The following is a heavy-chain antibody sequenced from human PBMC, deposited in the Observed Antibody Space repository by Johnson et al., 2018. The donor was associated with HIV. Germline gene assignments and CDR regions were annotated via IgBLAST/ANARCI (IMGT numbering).Heavy chain of an antibody. CDR3: AKDSSSWTRGAFDI. J-gene: IGHJ3*02. D-gene: IGHD6-13*01. CDR1: GFTLSSYG. Sequence: QVQLVESGGGVVQPGRSLRLSCAASGFTLSSYGVHWVRQAPGKGLEWVAVIWYDGSRKYYPDSVKGRFTISRVNSKNMLYLQMNSLRVEDTAVYYCAKDSSSWTRGAFDIWGQGTMVTVSS. CDR2: IWYDGSRK. V-gene: IGHV3-33*06.